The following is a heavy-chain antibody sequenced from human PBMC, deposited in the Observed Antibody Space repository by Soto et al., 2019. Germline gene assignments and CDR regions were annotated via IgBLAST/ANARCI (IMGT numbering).Heavy chain of an antibody. J-gene: IGHJ4*02. CDR1: GGSISSYY. CDR3: ARHNYGSGSTYFDY. CDR2: IYYSGST. D-gene: IGHD3-10*01. V-gene: IGHV4-59*08. Sequence: SETLSLTCTVSGGSISSYYWSWIRQPPGKGLEWIGYIYYSGSTIYNPSLKSRVTISLDTSKNQFSLKLSSVTAADTAVYYCARHNYGSGSTYFDYWGQGTLVTAPQ.